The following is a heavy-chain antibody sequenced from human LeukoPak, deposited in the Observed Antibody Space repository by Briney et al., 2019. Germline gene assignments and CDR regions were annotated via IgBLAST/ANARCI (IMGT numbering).Heavy chain of an antibody. CDR1: GFTFSNSW. D-gene: IGHD1-14*01. J-gene: IGHJ4*02. V-gene: IGHV3-7*01. CDR3: AGDAPGRIDS. Sequence: GGSLRLSCAASGFTFSNSWMSWVRQPPGKGLEWVANIKPDGTEKYYVDSLKGQFTISRDNARNTLYLQINSPRAEDTAVYYCAGDAPGRIDSWGQGTLVTVSS. CDR2: IKPDGTEK.